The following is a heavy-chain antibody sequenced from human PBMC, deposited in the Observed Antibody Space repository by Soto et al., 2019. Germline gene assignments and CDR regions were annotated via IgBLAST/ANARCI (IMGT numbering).Heavy chain of an antibody. CDR1: GDTFTSYA. J-gene: IGHJ5*02. Sequence: ASVKLSCKASGDTFTSYAMHWVRQAPGQRLEWMGWINAGNGNTKYSQKFQGRVTITRDTSASTAYMELSSLRSEDTAVYYCARDRKRVLLWFGGLDPWGQGTLVTVSS. V-gene: IGHV1-3*01. D-gene: IGHD3-10*01. CDR3: ARDRKRVLLWFGGLDP. CDR2: INAGNGNT.